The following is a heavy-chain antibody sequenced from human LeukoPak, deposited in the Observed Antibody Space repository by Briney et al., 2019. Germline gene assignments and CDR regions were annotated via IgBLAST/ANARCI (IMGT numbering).Heavy chain of an antibody. CDR2: ISSSGSTI. CDR1: GFTFSDYY. D-gene: IGHD5-18*01. Sequence: GGSLRLSCAAPGFTFSDYYMSWIRQAPGKGLEWVSYISSSGSTIYYADSVKGRFTISRDNAKNSLYLQMNSLRAEDTAVYYCARGSDTAMVTSVSFDYWGQGTLVTVSS. V-gene: IGHV3-11*01. CDR3: ARGSDTAMVTSVSFDY. J-gene: IGHJ4*02.